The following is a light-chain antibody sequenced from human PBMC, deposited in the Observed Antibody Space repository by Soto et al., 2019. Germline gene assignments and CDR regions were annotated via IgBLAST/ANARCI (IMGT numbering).Light chain of an antibody. CDR1: QSVLYSSNNKNY. Sequence: DIVMTQSPDSLAVSLGDRATINCKSSQSVLYSSNNKNYLAWYQQKPGQPPKLLIYWASTRESGVPDRFSGSGSGTDFTITISSQQAEDVAVYYCQQYYSTPHSFGQGTKLEIK. CDR3: QQYYSTPHS. J-gene: IGKJ2*01. CDR2: WAS. V-gene: IGKV4-1*01.